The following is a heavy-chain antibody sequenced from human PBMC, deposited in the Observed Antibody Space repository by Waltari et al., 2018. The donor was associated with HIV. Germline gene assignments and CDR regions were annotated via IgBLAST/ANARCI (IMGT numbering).Heavy chain of an antibody. CDR3: ASPAQAEGY. CDR2: ISSRGDTV. V-gene: IGHV3-48*01. Sequence: EVQLVESGGSLVQHGGSLRLSCTASGFAFRRYSFNWVRQPPGKGLEWISYISSRGDTVYYAGSVKGRFTISRDNAKNSLYLQMNSLRPEDTAVYYCASPAQAEGYWGQGTLVTVSS. D-gene: IGHD2-15*01. J-gene: IGHJ4*02. CDR1: GFAFRRYS.